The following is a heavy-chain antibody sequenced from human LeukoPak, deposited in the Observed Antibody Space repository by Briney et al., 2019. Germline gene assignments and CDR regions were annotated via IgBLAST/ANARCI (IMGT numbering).Heavy chain of an antibody. J-gene: IGHJ4*02. V-gene: IGHV4-31*03. CDR1: GGSISSGGYY. D-gene: IGHD3-10*01. CDR2: IYYSGST. CDR3: ARNYYGSGSPSFDC. Sequence: SETLSLTCTVSGGSISSGGYYWSWIRQHPGKGLEWIGYIYYSGSTYYNPSLKSRVTISVDTSMNQFSLKLSSVTAADTAVYYCARNYYGSGSPSFDCWGQGTLVTVSS.